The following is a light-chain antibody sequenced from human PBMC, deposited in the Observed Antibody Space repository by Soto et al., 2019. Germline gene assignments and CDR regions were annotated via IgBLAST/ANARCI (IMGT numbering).Light chain of an antibody. CDR3: TSYEGGGKYV. CDR2: EVS. V-gene: IGLV2-14*01. J-gene: IGLJ1*01. Sequence: QSVLTQPASVSGSPGQSVTISCTGTSSDVGAYNLGSWYQQYPGKVPKLMIYEVSNRPPRVSNRFSGSKSGNTTSLPISALQAEDEAAYYCCTSYEGGGKYVFGTGTKVPVL. CDR1: SSDVGAYNL.